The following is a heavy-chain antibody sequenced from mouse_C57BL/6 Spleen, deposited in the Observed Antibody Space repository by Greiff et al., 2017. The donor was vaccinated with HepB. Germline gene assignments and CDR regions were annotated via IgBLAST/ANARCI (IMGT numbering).Heavy chain of an antibody. CDR2: INPYNGGT. D-gene: IGHD2-3*01. CDR3: ATLLYDGYYAMDY. CDR1: GYTFTDYY. Sequence: VQLQQSGPVLVKPGASVKMSCKASGYTFTDYYMNWVKQSHGKSLEWIGVINPYNGGTSYNQKFKGKATLTVDKSSSTAYMELNSLTSEDSAVYYCATLLYDGYYAMDYWGQGTSVTVSS. J-gene: IGHJ4*01. V-gene: IGHV1-19*01.